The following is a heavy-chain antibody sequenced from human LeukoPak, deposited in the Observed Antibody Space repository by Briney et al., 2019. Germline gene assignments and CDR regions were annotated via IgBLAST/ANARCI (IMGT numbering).Heavy chain of an antibody. CDR1: GISFSSHG. CDR2: IWYDGSNI. V-gene: IGHV3-33*03. Sequence: GTSLRLSCAASGISFSSHGMHWVRQAPGKGLEWVAVIWYDGSNIYYADSVKGRFTISRDNSKNTLYLLTNSLRAEDTAVYYCTKNWGYYYDSTGYYSDYWGQGTLVTVSS. J-gene: IGHJ4*02. D-gene: IGHD3-22*01. CDR3: TKNWGYYYDSTGYYSDY.